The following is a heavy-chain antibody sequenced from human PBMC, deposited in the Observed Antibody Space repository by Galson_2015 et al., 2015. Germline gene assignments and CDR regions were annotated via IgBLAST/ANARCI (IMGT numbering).Heavy chain of an antibody. Sequence: SLRLSCAASGFTFDDYTMHWVRQAPGKGLEWVSLISWDGGSTYYADSVKGRFTISRDNSKNSLYLQMNSLRTEDTALYYCAKDRNYGGNSVYYYGMDVWGQGTTVTVSS. CDR2: ISWDGGST. CDR1: GFTFDDYT. V-gene: IGHV3-43*01. D-gene: IGHD4-23*01. CDR3: AKDRNYGGNSVYYYGMDV. J-gene: IGHJ6*02.